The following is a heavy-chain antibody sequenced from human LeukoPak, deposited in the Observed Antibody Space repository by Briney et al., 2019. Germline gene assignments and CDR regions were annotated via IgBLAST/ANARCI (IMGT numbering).Heavy chain of an antibody. J-gene: IGHJ4*02. D-gene: IGHD6-19*01. CDR2: IYYSGST. Sequence: SETLXXTCTVSGGSISSYYWSWIRQPPGKGLEWIGYIYYSGSTNYNPSLKSRVTVSVDTSKNQFSLKLSSVTAADTAVYYCAXDAIAVAGIFDYWGQGTLVTVSS. CDR3: AXDAIAVAGIFDY. CDR1: GGSISSYY. V-gene: IGHV4-59*01.